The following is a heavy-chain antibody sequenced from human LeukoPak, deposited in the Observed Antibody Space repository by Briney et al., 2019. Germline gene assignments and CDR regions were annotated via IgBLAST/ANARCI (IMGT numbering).Heavy chain of an antibody. V-gene: IGHV6-1*01. CDR2: TYYRSKWYN. D-gene: IGHD4-17*01. CDR3: ARASDYGRGGFDY. J-gene: IGHJ4*02. Sequence: SQTLSLTCAISGDSVSSNSAAWNWIRHSPSRGLEWLGRTYYRSKWYNDYAVSVKSRITINPDTSKNQFSLQLNSVTPEDTAVYYCARASDYGRGGFDYWGQGTLVTVSS. CDR1: GDSVSSNSAA.